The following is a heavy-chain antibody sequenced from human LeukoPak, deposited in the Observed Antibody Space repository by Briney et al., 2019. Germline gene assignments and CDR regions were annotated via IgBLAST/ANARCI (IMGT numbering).Heavy chain of an antibody. CDR2: IYSGGST. Sequence: GGSLRLSCAASGFIVSSNYMSWVRQAPGKGLEWVSIIYSGGSTYYADSVKGRFTISRDNSKNTLYLQMNSLRAEDTAVYYCARVILEWGSYGMDVWGQGTTVTVSS. CDR1: GFIVSSNY. D-gene: IGHD3-3*01. CDR3: ARVILEWGSYGMDV. J-gene: IGHJ6*02. V-gene: IGHV3-66*01.